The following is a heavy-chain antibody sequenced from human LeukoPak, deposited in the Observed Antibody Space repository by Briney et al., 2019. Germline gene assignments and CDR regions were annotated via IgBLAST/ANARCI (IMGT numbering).Heavy chain of an antibody. CDR1: GFTFSSYS. J-gene: IGHJ4*02. CDR3: AKNGGSRLGELSLIFDY. D-gene: IGHD3-16*02. Sequence: PGGSLRLSCAASGFTFSSYSMNWVRQAPGKGLEWVSPISSSSSYIYYADSVKGRFTISRDNAKNSLYLQMNSLRAEDTAVYYCAKNGGSRLGELSLIFDYWGQGTLVTVSS. V-gene: IGHV3-21*01. CDR2: ISSSSSYI.